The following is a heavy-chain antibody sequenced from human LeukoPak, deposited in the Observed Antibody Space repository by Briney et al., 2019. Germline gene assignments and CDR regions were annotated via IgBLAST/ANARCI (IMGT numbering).Heavy chain of an antibody. CDR3: AKDLPSVNYDFWSGYYDY. CDR1: GFTFSSYA. D-gene: IGHD3-3*01. J-gene: IGHJ4*02. V-gene: IGHV3-23*01. CDR2: ISGSGGST. Sequence: GGSLRLSCAASGFTFSSYAMSWVRQAPGKGLEWVSAISGSGGSTYYADSVKGRFTISRDNSKNTLYLQMNSLRAEDTAVYYCAKDLPSVNYDFWSGYYDYWGQGTLVTVSS.